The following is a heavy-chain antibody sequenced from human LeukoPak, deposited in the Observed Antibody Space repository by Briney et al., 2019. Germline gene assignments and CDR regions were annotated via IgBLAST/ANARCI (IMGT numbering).Heavy chain of an antibody. J-gene: IGHJ5*02. Sequence: SETLSLTCAVYGGFYSGYYWSWIRQPPGKGLEWMGEINHSGNTNYNPSLKCRVPISVDTSKTHFSLKLNSATAAHTAVYYCARDDVPSSAWGQGTLVTVSS. V-gene: IGHV4-34*01. CDR1: GGFYSGYY. D-gene: IGHD3-16*01. CDR2: INHSGNT. CDR3: ARDDVPSSA.